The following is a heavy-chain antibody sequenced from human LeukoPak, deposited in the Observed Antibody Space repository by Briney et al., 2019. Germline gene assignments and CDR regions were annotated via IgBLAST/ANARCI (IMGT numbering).Heavy chain of an antibody. V-gene: IGHV3-20*04. CDR3: ARAHLRASDFDI. CDR1: GFTFDDYG. Sequence: PGGSLRLSCAAPGFTFDDYGMSWVRQAPGKGLEWGSGINWNGGSTGYAASVKGRFTISRDNAKNSLYLQMNSLRAEDTALYYCARAHLRASDFDIWGQGTMVTVSS. CDR2: INWNGGST. D-gene: IGHD4-17*01. J-gene: IGHJ3*02.